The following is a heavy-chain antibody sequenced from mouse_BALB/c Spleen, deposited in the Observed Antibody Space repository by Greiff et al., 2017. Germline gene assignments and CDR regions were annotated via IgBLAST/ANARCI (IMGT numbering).Heavy chain of an antibody. CDR3: AREGGGRAMDY. V-gene: IGHV5-6-5*01. CDR2: ISSGGST. J-gene: IGHJ4*01. Sequence: EVQRVESGGGLVKPGGSLKLSCAASGFTFSSYAMSWVRQTPEKRLEWVASISSGGSTYYPDSVKGRFTISRDNARNILYLQMSSLRSEDTAMYYCAREGGGRAMDYWGQGTSVTVSS. CDR1: GFTFSSYA. D-gene: IGHD3-3*01.